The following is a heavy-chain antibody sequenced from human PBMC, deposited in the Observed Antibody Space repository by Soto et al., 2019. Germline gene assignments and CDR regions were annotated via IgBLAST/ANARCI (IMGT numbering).Heavy chain of an antibody. V-gene: IGHV4-39*01. Sequence: SETLSLTCTVSGGSISSSSYYCGWIRQPPGKGLEWIGSIYYSGSTYYNPSLKSRVTISVDTSKNQFSLELSSVTAADTAVYYWARHAVNSSGFNEDWGQGTLVNVSS. D-gene: IGHD6-19*01. CDR2: IYYSGST. CDR1: GGSISSSSYY. CDR3: ARHAVNSSGFNED. J-gene: IGHJ4*02.